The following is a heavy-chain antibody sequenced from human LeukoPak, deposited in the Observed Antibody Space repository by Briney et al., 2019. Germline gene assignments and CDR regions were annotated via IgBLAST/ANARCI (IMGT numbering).Heavy chain of an antibody. J-gene: IGHJ4*02. CDR3: ARVPSPYYFDY. CDR2: ISSSSSYI. Sequence: GGSLRLSCAASGFTFSSYSMNWVRQAPGKGLEWVSSISSSSSYIYYTDSVKGRFTISRDNAKNSLYLQMNSLRAEDTAVYYCARVPSPYYFDYWGQGTLVTVSS. CDR1: GFTFSSYS. V-gene: IGHV3-21*01.